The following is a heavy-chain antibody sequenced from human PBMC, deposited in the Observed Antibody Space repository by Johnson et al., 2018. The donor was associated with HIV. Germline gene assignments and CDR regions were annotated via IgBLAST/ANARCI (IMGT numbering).Heavy chain of an antibody. CDR3: ARVEWLAPHVFDI. CDR1: GFTFDDYG. D-gene: IGHD6-19*01. CDR2: ISGSGHST. V-gene: IGHV3-23*04. Sequence: VQLVESGGGVVRPGGSLRLSCAAAGFTFDDYGMSWVRQAPGKGLEWVSAISGSGHSTYYADSVKGRFTISRDSSKNTLYLQMNSLTAEDTAGYDCARVEWLAPHVFDIWGQGTMVTVSS. J-gene: IGHJ3*02.